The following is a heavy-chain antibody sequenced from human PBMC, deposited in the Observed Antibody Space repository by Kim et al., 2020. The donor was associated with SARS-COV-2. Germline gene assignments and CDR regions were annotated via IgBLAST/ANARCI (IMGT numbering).Heavy chain of an antibody. D-gene: IGHD3-22*01. V-gene: IGHV4-59*01. J-gene: IGHJ4*02. CDR3: ARVSSRSSDPAYNYYDSSGYYHSFDY. Sequence: SETLSLTCTVSGGSISSYYWSWIRQPPGKGLEWIGYIYYSGSTNYNPSLKSRVTISVDTSKNQFSLKLSSVTAADTAVYYCARVSSRSSDPAYNYYDSSGYYHSFDYWGQGTLVTVSS. CDR1: GGSISSYY. CDR2: IYYSGST.